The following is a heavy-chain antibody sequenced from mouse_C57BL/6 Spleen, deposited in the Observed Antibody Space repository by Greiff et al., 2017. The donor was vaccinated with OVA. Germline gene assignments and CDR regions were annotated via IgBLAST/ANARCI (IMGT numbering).Heavy chain of an antibody. CDR2: IYPRSGNT. CDR1: GYTFTSYG. CDR3: ATYGSSWRFAY. Sequence: VKLQESGAELARPGASVKLSCKASGYTFTSYGISWVKQRTGQGLEWIGEIYPRSGNTYYNEKFKGKATLTADKSSSTAYMELRSLTSEDSAVYFCATYGSSWRFAYWGQGTLVTVSA. D-gene: IGHD1-1*01. V-gene: IGHV1-81*01. J-gene: IGHJ3*01.